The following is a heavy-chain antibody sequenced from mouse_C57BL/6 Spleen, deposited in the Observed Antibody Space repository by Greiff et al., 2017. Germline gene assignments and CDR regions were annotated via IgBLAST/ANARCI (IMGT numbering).Heavy chain of an antibody. CDR3: TRDGYFDY. CDR1: GFTFSNYW. Sequence: EVKVEESGGGLVQPGGSMKLSCVASGFTFSNYWMNWVRQSPEKGLEWVAQIRLKSDNYATHYAESVKGRFTISREDAKSSVYLQMNNLRAEDTGIYYCTRDGYFDYWGQGTTLTVSS. D-gene: IGHD2-3*01. V-gene: IGHV6-3*01. CDR2: IRLKSDNYAT. J-gene: IGHJ2*01.